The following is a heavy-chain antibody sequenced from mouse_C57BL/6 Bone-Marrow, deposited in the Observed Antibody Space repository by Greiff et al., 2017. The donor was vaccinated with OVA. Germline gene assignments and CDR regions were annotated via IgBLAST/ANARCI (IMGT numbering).Heavy chain of an antibody. CDR3: ARHTAQDPYYFDY. CDR2: IWSDGST. V-gene: IGHV2-6-1*01. J-gene: IGHJ2*01. Sequence: QVQLKESGPGLVAPSQSLSITCTVSGFSLTSYGVHWVRQPPGKGLEWLVVIWSDGSTTYNSALKSRLSISKDNSTSQVFLKMNSLQTDDTAMYYCARHTAQDPYYFDYWGQGTTLTVSS. CDR1: GFSLTSYG. D-gene: IGHD3-2*02.